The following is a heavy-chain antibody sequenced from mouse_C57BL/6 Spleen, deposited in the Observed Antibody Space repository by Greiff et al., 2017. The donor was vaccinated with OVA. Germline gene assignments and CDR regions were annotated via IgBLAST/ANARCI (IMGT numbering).Heavy chain of an antibody. Sequence: EVQLQQSVAELVRPGASVKLSCTASGFNIKNTYMHWVKQRPEQGLEWIGRIDPANGNTNYTRKFQGKATLTADKSSNTAYMQLSSLTSEDTAIYYCARVPMYWGRWGYAMDYWGQGTSVTVSS. CDR2: IDPANGNT. CDR1: GFNIKNTY. V-gene: IGHV14-3*01. D-gene: IGHD4-1*01. J-gene: IGHJ4*01. CDR3: ARVPMYWGRWGYAMDY.